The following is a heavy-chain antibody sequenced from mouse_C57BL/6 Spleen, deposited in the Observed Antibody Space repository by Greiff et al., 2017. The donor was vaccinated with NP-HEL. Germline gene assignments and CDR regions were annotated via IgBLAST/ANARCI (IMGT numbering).Heavy chain of an antibody. V-gene: IGHV1-64*01. D-gene: IGHD3-3*01. Sequence: QVQLQQPGAELVKPGASVKLSCKASGYTFTSYWMHWVKQRPGQGLEWIGMIHPNSGSTNYNEKFKSKATLTVDKSSSTAYMQLSSLTSEDSAVYYCARSRGTRGDYYAMDYWGQGTSVTVSS. CDR3: ARSRGTRGDYYAMDY. CDR1: GYTFTSYW. CDR2: IHPNSGST. J-gene: IGHJ4*01.